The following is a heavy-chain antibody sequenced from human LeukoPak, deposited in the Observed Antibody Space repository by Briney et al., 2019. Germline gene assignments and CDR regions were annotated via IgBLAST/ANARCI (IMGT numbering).Heavy chain of an antibody. CDR1: GYTFTSYD. V-gene: IGHV1-8*03. D-gene: IGHD6-6*01. CDR2: MNPNSGNT. CDR3: ARVSSSLGGYYYYMDV. J-gene: IGHJ6*03. Sequence: ASVRVSCKASGYTFTSYDINWVRQAPGQGLEWMGWMNPNSGNTGYAQKFQGRVTITRNTSISTAYMELSSLRSEDTAVYYCARVSSSLGGYYYYMDVWGKGTTVTVSS.